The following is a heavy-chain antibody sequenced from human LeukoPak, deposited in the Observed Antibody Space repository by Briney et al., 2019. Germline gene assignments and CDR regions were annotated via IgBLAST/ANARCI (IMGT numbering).Heavy chain of an antibody. D-gene: IGHD3-3*01. Sequence: ASVKVSCKASGYTFTSYYTHWVRQAPGQGLEWMGIINPSGGSTSYAQKFQGRVTMTRDTSTSTVYMELSSLRSEDTAVYYCARGATYYDFWSGYLTHWGQGTLVTVSS. CDR2: INPSGGST. J-gene: IGHJ4*02. V-gene: IGHV1-46*03. CDR3: ARGATYYDFWSGYLTH. CDR1: GYTFTSYY.